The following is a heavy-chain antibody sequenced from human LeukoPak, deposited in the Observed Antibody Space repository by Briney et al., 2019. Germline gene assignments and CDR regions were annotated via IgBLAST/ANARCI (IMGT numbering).Heavy chain of an antibody. V-gene: IGHV3-30*18. Sequence: PGRSLRLSCAASGFTFSSFGMHWVRQAPGKGLEWVAVISYDGSYKNYVDSVKGRFTISRDISKNTLYLQMNSLRAEDTAVYYCAKRLGYYDSSEGYFDQWGQGTLSPSRQ. J-gene: IGHJ4*02. CDR1: GFTFSSFG. D-gene: IGHD3-22*01. CDR2: ISYDGSYK. CDR3: AKRLGYYDSSEGYFDQ.